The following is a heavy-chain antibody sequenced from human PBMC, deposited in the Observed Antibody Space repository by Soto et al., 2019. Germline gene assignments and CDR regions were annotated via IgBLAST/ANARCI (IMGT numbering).Heavy chain of an antibody. Sequence: QVQLVESGGGVVQPGRSLRLSCAASGFTFSSYGMHWVRQAPGKGLEWVAVISYDGSNKYYADSVKGRFTISRDNSKNTLYLQLHSLKAEDKSVDYCAKDGGGVDSGSYWSYFQHWGQGTLVTVSS. CDR2: ISYDGSNK. D-gene: IGHD1-26*01. V-gene: IGHV3-30*18. CDR1: GFTFSSYG. J-gene: IGHJ1*01. CDR3: AKDGGGVDSGSYWSYFQH.